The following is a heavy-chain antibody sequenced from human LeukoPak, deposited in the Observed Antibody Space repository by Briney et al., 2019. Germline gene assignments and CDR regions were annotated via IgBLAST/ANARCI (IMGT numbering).Heavy chain of an antibody. CDR1: GFTVSRTY. J-gene: IGHJ4*02. CDR3: ARMIAADGTTGGDYVYY. V-gene: IGHV3-53*01. Sequence: GGSLRLSCAASGFTVSRTYMSWVRQAPGKGLECVSVFYSGVNTYYADSVKGRFTISRDNSKNTMYLQMNSLSAEDTAVYYCARMIAADGTTGGDYVYYWGQGIQVTVSS. D-gene: IGHD6-13*01. CDR2: FYSGVNT.